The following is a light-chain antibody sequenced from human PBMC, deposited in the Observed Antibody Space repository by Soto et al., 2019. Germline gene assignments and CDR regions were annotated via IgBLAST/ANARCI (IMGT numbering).Light chain of an antibody. J-gene: IGLJ1*01. CDR1: SSDVGSYNL. CDR2: EGS. CDR3: CSYAGSSTPYV. Sequence: QSAVTQPACVSGSPGQSITISCTGTSSDVGSYNLVSWYQQHPGKAPKLMIYEGSKRPPGVSNRFSGPKSGNTASLTISGLQAEDEADYYCCSYAGSSTPYVFGTGTKVTAL. V-gene: IGLV2-23*01.